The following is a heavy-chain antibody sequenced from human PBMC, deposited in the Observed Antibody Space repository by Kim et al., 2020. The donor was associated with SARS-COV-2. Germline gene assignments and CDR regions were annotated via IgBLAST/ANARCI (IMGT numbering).Heavy chain of an antibody. CDR1: GGTFSSYA. CDR3: ARDGELYYDSSGANNWFDP. V-gene: IGHV1-69*04. CDR2: IIPILGIA. D-gene: IGHD3-22*01. Sequence: SVKVSCKASGGTFSSYAISWVRQAPGQGLEWMGRIIPILGIANYAQKFQGRVTITADKSTSTAYMELSSLRSEDTAVYYCARDGELYYDSSGANNWFDPWGQGTLVTVSS. J-gene: IGHJ5*02.